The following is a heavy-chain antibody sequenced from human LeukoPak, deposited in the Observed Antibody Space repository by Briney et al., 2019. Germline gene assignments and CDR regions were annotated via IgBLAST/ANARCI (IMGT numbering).Heavy chain of an antibody. J-gene: IGHJ4*02. CDR3: ARVVDGIIKKEDY. D-gene: IGHD1-26*01. V-gene: IGHV4-39*07. Sequence: SETLSLTCTVSGGSISSSSYYWGWIRQPPGKGLEWIGSIYYSGSTYYNPSLKSRVTISVDTSKNQFSLKLSSVTAADTAVYYCARVVDGIIKKEDYWGQGTLVTVSS. CDR1: GGSISSSSYY. CDR2: IYYSGST.